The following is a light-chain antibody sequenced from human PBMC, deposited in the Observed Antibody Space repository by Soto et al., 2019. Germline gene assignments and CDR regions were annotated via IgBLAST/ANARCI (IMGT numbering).Light chain of an antibody. CDR2: EVT. V-gene: IGLV2-8*01. CDR3: SSYAGSNHFV. J-gene: IGLJ1*01. Sequence: QYALTQPPSTSGSHGQSVTISCTGTISDVGTYKYVSWYQQHPGKAPKLMIYEVTKRPSGVPDRFSGSKSGNTASLTVSGLQAEDEADYYCSSYAGSNHFVFGTGTKVTVL. CDR1: ISDVGTYKY.